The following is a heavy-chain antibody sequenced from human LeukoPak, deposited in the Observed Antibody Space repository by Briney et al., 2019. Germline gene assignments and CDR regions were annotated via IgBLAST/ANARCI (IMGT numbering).Heavy chain of an antibody. D-gene: IGHD5-18*01. CDR1: GGSISSGDYY. V-gene: IGHV4-30-4*01. J-gene: IGHJ4*02. Sequence: SETQSLTCTVSGGSISSGDYYWSWIRQPPGKGLEWIGYIYYSGSTYYNPSLKSRVTISLDTSKNQFSLKLSSVTAADTAVYYCARVAWIQLWLGFDYWGQGTLVTVSS. CDR2: IYYSGST. CDR3: ARVAWIQLWLGFDY.